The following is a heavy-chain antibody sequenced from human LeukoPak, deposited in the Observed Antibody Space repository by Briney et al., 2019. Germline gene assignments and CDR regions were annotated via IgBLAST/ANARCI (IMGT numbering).Heavy chain of an antibody. CDR2: INAGNGNT. CDR1: GYTFTSYA. D-gene: IGHD6-19*01. Sequence: ASVKVSCKASGYTFTSYAMHWVRQAPGQRLEWMGWINAGNGNTKYSQKLQGRVTMTTDTSTSTAYMELRSLRSDDTAVYYCASLGYSSGWYFVDYWGQGTLVTVSS. J-gene: IGHJ4*02. V-gene: IGHV1-3*01. CDR3: ASLGYSSGWYFVDY.